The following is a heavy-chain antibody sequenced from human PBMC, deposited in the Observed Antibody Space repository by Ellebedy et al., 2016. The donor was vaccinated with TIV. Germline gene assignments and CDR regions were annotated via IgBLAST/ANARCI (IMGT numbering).Heavy chain of an antibody. D-gene: IGHD3-22*01. J-gene: IGHJ4*02. CDR3: ARGPFLNYYDSSGYYYFDY. CDR1: GGSISSGDYY. V-gene: IGHV4-30-4*01. CDR2: IYYSGST. Sequence: SETLSLTXTVSGGSISSGDYYWSWIRQPPGKGLEWIGYIYYSGSTYYNPSLKSRVTISVDTSKNQFSLKLSSVTAADTAVYYCARGPFLNYYDSSGYYYFDYWGQGTLVTVSS.